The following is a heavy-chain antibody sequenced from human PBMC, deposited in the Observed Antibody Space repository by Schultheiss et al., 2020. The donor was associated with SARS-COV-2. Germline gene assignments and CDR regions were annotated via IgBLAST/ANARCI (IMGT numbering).Heavy chain of an antibody. D-gene: IGHD3-22*01. CDR1: GGSVSSGSYY. V-gene: IGHV4-31*03. CDR2: IYYSGST. CDR3: ARWSSGSLPTFDY. J-gene: IGHJ4*02. Sequence: SETLSLTCTVSGGSVSSGSYYWSWIRQPPGKGLEWIGYIYYSGSTYYNPSLKSRVTISVDKSKNQFSLKLSTVTAADTAVYYCARWSSGSLPTFDYWGQGTLVTVSS.